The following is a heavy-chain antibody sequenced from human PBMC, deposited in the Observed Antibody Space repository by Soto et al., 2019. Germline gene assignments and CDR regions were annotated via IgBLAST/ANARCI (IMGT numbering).Heavy chain of an antibody. CDR2: SIPLLGIA. V-gene: IGHV1-69*02. D-gene: IGHD4-17*01. CDR3: AVSREDYGPTNY. Sequence: QVQLVQSGAEVKKPGSSVKVSCKASGGTFSSYTISWVRQAPGQGLEWMGRSIPLLGIANYAQKFQGRVTITADKSTSTAYMELSSLRSEDTAVYYCAVSREDYGPTNYWGQGTLVTVSS. CDR1: GGTFSSYT. J-gene: IGHJ4*02.